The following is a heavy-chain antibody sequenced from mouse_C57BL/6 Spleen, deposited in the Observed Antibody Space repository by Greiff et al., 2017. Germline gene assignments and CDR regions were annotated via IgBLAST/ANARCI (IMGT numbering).Heavy chain of an antibody. CDR3: TTMSMDY. J-gene: IGHJ4*01. CDR2: IDPENGDT. V-gene: IGHV14-4*01. CDR1: GFNIKDDY. Sequence: EVQLLQSGAELVRPGASVKLSCTASGFNIKDDYMHWVKQRPEQGLEWIGWIDPENGDTESASKFQGKATITADTASNTAYLQLSSLTSEDTAVYYCTTMSMDYWGQGTSVTVSS.